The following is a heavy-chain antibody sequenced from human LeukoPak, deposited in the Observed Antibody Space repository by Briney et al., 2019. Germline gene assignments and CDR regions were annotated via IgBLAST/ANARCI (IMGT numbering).Heavy chain of an antibody. J-gene: IGHJ4*02. Sequence: SETLSLTRGVFGGSFIDHYWTWIGQPPGQGLEWVGEINHSGRTNYNPSLESRVTMSVDTSKNQFSLKMTSLTAADTAVYYCARGSFEGFDYWGQGILVLVSS. CDR1: GGSFIDHY. D-gene: IGHD3-9*01. V-gene: IGHV4-34*01. CDR3: ARGSFEGFDY. CDR2: INHSGRT.